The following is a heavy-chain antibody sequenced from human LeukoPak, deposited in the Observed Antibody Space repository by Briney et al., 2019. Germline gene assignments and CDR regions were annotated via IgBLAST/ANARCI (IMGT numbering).Heavy chain of an antibody. D-gene: IGHD6-6*01. CDR3: ARELAAQVRWFDP. J-gene: IGHJ5*02. CDR2: ISYDGSNK. V-gene: IGHV3-30*03. Sequence: GGSLRLSCAASGFTFSSYGMHWVRQAPGKGLEWVAVISYDGSNKYYADSVKGRFTISRDNSKNTLYLQMNSLGAEDTAVYYCARELAAQVRWFDPWSQGTLVTVSS. CDR1: GFTFSSYG.